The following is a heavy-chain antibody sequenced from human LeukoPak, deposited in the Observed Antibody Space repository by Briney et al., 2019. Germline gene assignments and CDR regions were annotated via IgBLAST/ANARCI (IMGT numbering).Heavy chain of an antibody. CDR3: ARCTSCSEVGTFDY. CDR2: IYYSGST. V-gene: IGHV4-59*01. D-gene: IGHD2-2*01. CDR1: GGSISSYY. J-gene: IGHJ4*02. Sequence: PSETLSLTCTVSGGSISSYYWSWIRQPPGKGLEWIGYIYYSGSTNYNPSLKSRVTISVDTSKNQFSLKLSSVTAADTAVYYCARCTSCSEVGTFDYWAREPWSPSPQ.